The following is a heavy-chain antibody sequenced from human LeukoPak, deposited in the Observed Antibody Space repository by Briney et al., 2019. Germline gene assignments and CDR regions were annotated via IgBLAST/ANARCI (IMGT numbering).Heavy chain of an antibody. CDR2: IYYSGST. CDR1: GDSIGNYY. CDR3: ARDFEDSSGYYYFDY. D-gene: IGHD3-22*01. Sequence: SETPSLTCTVSGDSIGNYYWSWIRQPPGKGLEWIGYIYYSGSTNYNPSLKSRVTISVDTSKNQFSLKLSSVTAADTAVYYCARDFEDSSGYYYFDYWGQGTLVTVSS. J-gene: IGHJ4*02. V-gene: IGHV4-59*01.